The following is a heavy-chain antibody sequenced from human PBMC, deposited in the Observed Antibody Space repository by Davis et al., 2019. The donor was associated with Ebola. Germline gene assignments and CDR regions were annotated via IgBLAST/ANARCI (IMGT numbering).Heavy chain of an antibody. CDR2: IKVDGGEK. CDR3: ARDLNLGDSSGYRPSDY. J-gene: IGHJ4*02. CDR1: GFSFSNYW. Sequence: GGSLRLSCAASGFSFSNYWMSWFRQTPGTGLEWVANIKVDGGEKYYVDSVKGRFTISRDNAKNSLYLQMNSLRAEDTAVYYCARDLNLGDSSGYRPSDYWGQGTLVTVSS. V-gene: IGHV3-7*01. D-gene: IGHD3-22*01.